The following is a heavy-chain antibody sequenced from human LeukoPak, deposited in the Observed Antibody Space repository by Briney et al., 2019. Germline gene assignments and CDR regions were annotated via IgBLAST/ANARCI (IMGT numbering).Heavy chain of an antibody. CDR1: GFIFTTYA. CDR3: TRPAPPGGIVYGFHI. CDR2: ISYDGNYR. D-gene: IGHD3-16*02. V-gene: IGHV3-30*03. Sequence: GGSLRLSCAASGFIFTTYAMHWVRQAPDKGLEWVAIISYDGNYRNYADSVKGRFTISRDNSKNTLYLQMNSLGAEDTAVYYCTRPAPPGGIVYGFHIWGQGTMVTVSS. J-gene: IGHJ3*02.